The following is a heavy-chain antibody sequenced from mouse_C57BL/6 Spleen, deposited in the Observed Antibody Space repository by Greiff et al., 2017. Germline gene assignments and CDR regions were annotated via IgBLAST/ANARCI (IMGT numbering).Heavy chain of an antibody. J-gene: IGHJ4*01. CDR1: GYSITSGYY. CDR2: ISYDGSN. D-gene: IGHD3-3*01. Sequence: EVQRVESGPGLVKPSQSLSLTCSVTGYSITSGYYWNWIRQFPGNKLEWMGYISYDGSNNYNPSLKNRISITRDTSKNQFFLKLNSVTTEDTATYYCAREGTAQYAMDYWGQGTSVTVSS. CDR3: AREGTAQYAMDY. V-gene: IGHV3-6*01.